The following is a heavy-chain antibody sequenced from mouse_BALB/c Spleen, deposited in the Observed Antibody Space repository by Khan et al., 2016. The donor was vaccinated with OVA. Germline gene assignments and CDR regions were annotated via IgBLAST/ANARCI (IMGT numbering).Heavy chain of an antibody. Sequence: EVQGVESGGDLVKSGGSLKLSCAASGFTFSPYSMSWVRQTPDKRLEWVATISSDGDYTYYPDSVKGRFNISRYNAKNTLYLQMSSLKSEDTAIYYCATHLTGSFAYWGQGTLVTVSA. V-gene: IGHV5-6*01. CDR3: ATHLTGSFAY. J-gene: IGHJ3*01. CDR1: GFTFSPYS. D-gene: IGHD4-1*01. CDR2: ISSDGDYT.